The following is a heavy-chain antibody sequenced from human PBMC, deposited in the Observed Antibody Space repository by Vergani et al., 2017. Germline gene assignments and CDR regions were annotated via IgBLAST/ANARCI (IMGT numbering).Heavy chain of an antibody. CDR3: ARHSTVEWLVKLGWIDP. CDR1: GASIRSRIYY. J-gene: IGHJ5*02. V-gene: IGHV4-39*01. CDR2: IYYSGRT. Sequence: QLQLQESGPGLVKPSATLSLTCSFFGASIRSRIYYWGWMRQPPGKGLEWFASIYYSGRTYYNPSLKSRVPISVDTSKNQFSLKRSSVTAADTAVYFCARHSTVEWLVKLGWIDPWGQGILVTVSS. D-gene: IGHD6-19*01.